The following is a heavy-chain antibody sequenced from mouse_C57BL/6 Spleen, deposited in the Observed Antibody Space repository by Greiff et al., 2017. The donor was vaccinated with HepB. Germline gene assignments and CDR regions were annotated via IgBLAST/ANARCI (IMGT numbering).Heavy chain of an antibody. D-gene: IGHD1-1*01. Sequence: QVQLQQSGAELVRPGPSVKVSCKASGYAFTNYLIEWVKQRPGQGLEWIGVINPGSGGTNYNEKFKGKATLTADKSSSTAYMQLSSLTSEDSAVYFCARGGYYGSRGAMDYWGQGTSVTVSS. CDR1: GYAFTNYL. CDR2: INPGSGGT. J-gene: IGHJ4*01. V-gene: IGHV1-54*01. CDR3: ARGGYYGSRGAMDY.